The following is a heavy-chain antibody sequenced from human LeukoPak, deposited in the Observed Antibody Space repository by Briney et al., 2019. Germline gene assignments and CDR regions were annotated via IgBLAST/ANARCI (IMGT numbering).Heavy chain of an antibody. Sequence: SETLSLTCTXSGGSVSSTTYYWXXIRXPPGKGLEWIASINYSGSTYYNPSLKSRVTISVDTSEDQFSLKLSSVTAADTAVYYCAXYVVYGSGKYYFDYWGQGTLVTVSS. J-gene: IGHJ4*02. CDR3: AXYVVYGSGKYYFDY. CDR1: GGSVSSTTYY. V-gene: IGHV4-39*01. D-gene: IGHD3-10*01. CDR2: INYSGST.